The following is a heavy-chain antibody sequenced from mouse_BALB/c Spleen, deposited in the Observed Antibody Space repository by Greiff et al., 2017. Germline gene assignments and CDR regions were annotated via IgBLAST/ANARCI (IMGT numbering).Heavy chain of an antibody. CDR1: GYTFTSYV. V-gene: IGHV1-14*01. J-gene: IGHJ4*01. CDR2: INPYNDGT. D-gene: IGHD3-1*01. CDR3: AREEQLGLRDYAMDD. Sequence: VQLKESGPELVKPGASVKMSCKASGYTFTSYVMHWVKQKPGQGLEWIGYINPYNDGTKYNEKFKGKATLTSDKSSSTAYMELSSLTSEDSAVYYCAREEQLGLRDYAMDDWGQGTSVTVSS.